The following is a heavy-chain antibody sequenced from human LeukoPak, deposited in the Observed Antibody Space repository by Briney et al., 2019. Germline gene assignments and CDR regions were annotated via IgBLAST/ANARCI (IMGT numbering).Heavy chain of an antibody. D-gene: IGHD6-19*01. CDR3: ARVWSAVPTGMDV. Sequence: ASVKVSCKTCGYAFIAYYIYWVRQAPGQGLECMGRINPNSCGTNYAQKFQGSVTMTRDTSISKAYMELSRLRSDDTAVYYCARVWSAVPTGMDVWGKGTTVTVSS. CDR1: GYAFIAYY. CDR2: INPNSCGT. J-gene: IGHJ6*03. V-gene: IGHV1-2*06.